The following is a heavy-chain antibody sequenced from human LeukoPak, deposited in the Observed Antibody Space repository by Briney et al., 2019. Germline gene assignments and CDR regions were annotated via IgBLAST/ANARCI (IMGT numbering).Heavy chain of an antibody. CDR2: ISGSGGGT. D-gene: IGHD2-15*01. V-gene: IGHV3-23*01. CDR1: GFTFSSYA. J-gene: IGHJ4*02. Sequence: GGSLRLSCAASGFTFSSYAMTWVRQAPGKGLEWISAISGSGGGTYYADSVKGRFTISRDNSKNTLYLQMNSLRAEDTAVYSCAKDSPVGGFYYFDYWGRGTLVTVSS. CDR3: AKDSPVGGFYYFDY.